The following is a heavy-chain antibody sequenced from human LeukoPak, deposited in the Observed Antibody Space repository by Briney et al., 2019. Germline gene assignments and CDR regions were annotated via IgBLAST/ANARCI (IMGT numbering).Heavy chain of an antibody. D-gene: IGHD3-22*01. J-gene: IGHJ4*02. CDR3: ARRGASKYYDDSSGYYYD. CDR2: IYYSGST. CDR1: GGSISSSSYY. V-gene: IGHV4-39*01. Sequence: PSETLSLTCTVSGGSISSSSYYWVWIRQPPGKGLEWIGSIYYSGSTYYNPSLKSRVTISLDTSKNQFSLKLSSVTAADTAVYYCARRGASKYYDDSSGYYYDWGQGTLVTVSS.